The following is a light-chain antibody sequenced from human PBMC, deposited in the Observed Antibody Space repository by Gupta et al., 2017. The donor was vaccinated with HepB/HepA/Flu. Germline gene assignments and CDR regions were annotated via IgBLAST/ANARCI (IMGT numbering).Light chain of an antibody. CDR3: SSYAGSNNLMV. J-gene: IGLJ2*01. CDR2: EVS. V-gene: IGLV2-8*01. Sequence: QSALTQPPSAAGSPGQSVTISCTGTSSDVGGYNYVSWYQQHPVKAPKLMIYEVSKRPSGVPDRFSGSKSGNTASLTVSGLQAEDEADYYCSSYAGSNNLMVFGGGTKLTVL. CDR1: SSDVGGYNY.